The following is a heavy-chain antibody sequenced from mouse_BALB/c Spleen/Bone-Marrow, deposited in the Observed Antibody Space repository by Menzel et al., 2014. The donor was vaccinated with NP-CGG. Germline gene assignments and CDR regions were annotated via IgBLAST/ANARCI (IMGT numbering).Heavy chain of an antibody. CDR1: GFTFSSFV. CDR3: ARDYYGSSHFDY. Sequence: DVQLQESGGGLVQPGGSLKLSCAASGFTFSSFVMSWVRQTPEKRLEWVASISSGGSMYYSDSVKGRFIISRDNARNILYLQMSSLRSEDTAMYYCARDYYGSSHFDYWGQGSTLTVSS. V-gene: IGHV5-6-5*01. CDR2: ISSGGSM. J-gene: IGHJ2*01. D-gene: IGHD1-1*01.